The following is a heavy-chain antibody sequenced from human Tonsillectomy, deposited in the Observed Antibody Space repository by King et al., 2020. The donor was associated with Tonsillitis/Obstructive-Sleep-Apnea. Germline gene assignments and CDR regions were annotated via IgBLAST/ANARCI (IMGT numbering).Heavy chain of an antibody. CDR2: IFHSGST. Sequence: QLQESGSGLLKPSQTLSLTCAVSGGSISSGDYSWSWIRQPPGKGLEWIGYIFHSGSTYYNPSLKSRVTIAVDRSKSQFSLKLSSVTAADTAVYYCARGVGYCSGGGCQGPPKWFDPWGQGTRVTVSS. V-gene: IGHV4-30-2*01. D-gene: IGHD2-15*01. J-gene: IGHJ5*02. CDR1: GGSISSGDYS. CDR3: ARGVGYCSGGGCQGPPKWFDP.